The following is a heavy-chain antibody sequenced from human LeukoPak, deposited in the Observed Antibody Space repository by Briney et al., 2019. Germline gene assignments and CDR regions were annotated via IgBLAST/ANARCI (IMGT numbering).Heavy chain of an antibody. CDR2: INLSGGST. V-gene: IGHV1-46*01. CDR3: ATECGYSGYDSCEDY. Sequence: ASVKVSCKASGYTFTTYYMHWVRQAPGQGLEWMGIINLSGGSTTYAQKFQGRVTMTEDTSTDTAYMELSSLRSEDTAVYYCATECGYSGYDSCEDYWGQGTLVTVSS. J-gene: IGHJ4*02. CDR1: GYTFTTYY. D-gene: IGHD5-12*01.